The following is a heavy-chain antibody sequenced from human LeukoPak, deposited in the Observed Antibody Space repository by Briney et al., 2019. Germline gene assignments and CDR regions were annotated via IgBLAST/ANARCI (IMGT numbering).Heavy chain of an antibody. CDR3: ARLIVFTMVPGNWFDP. V-gene: IGHV1-2*06. J-gene: IGHJ5*02. CDR2: INPNSGGT. CDR1: GYTFTGYY. Sequence: GASVKVSCKASGYTFTGYYMHWVRQAQGQGLEWMGRINPNSGGTNYAQKFQGRLTMTRDTSVSTAYMELSSLRSDDTAVYYCARLIVFTMVPGNWFDPWGQGTLVTVSS. D-gene: IGHD3-10*01.